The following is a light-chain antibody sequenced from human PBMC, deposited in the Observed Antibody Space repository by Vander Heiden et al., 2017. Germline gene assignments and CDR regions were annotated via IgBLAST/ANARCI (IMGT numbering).Light chain of an antibody. CDR2: QDS. J-gene: IGLJ1*01. V-gene: IGLV3-1*01. CDR1: KLGDKY. Sequence: SYELNQPPPGSVSPGQTASITCSGDKLGDKYACWYQQKPGQSPVLVIYQDSKRPSGIPERFSGSNSGNTATLTISGTQAMDEADYYCQAWDSSAYVFGTGTKVTVL. CDR3: QAWDSSAYV.